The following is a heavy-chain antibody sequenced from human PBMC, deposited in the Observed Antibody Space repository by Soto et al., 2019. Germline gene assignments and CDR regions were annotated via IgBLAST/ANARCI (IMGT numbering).Heavy chain of an antibody. CDR3: GRIPPGWGGEQLVPDY. D-gene: IGHD6-13*01. V-gene: IGHV3-74*01. CDR1: GFTFSSFW. CDR2: INSDGSTT. J-gene: IGHJ4*02. Sequence: EVQLVESGGGLVQPGGSLRLSCAASGFTFSSFWMHWVRQAPGKGLVWVSRINSDGSTTSYVDSVKGRFTISRDNAKNPPDPQMDSVRGGGTAVDYCGRIPPGWGGEQLVPDYWGQGTLVTVSS.